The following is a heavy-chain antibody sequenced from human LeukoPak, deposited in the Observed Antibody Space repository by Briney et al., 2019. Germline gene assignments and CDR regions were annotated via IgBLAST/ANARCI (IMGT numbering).Heavy chain of an antibody. Sequence: PGGSLRLSCAASGFTVSSNYMSWVRQAPGKGLEWVSVIYSGGSTYYADSVKGRFTISRDNSKNTLYLQMNSLRAEDTAVYYCARAGITKNFDYWGQGTLVTVSS. D-gene: IGHD3-10*01. J-gene: IGHJ4*02. CDR3: ARAGITKNFDY. CDR2: IYSGGST. CDR1: GFTVSSNY. V-gene: IGHV3-53*01.